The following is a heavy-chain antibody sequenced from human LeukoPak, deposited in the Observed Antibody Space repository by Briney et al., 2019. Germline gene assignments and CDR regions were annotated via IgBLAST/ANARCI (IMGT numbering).Heavy chain of an antibody. CDR3: ARVSYCGGDRGN. J-gene: IGHJ1*01. V-gene: IGHV4-61*01. CDR1: GFSVTTDSYC. CDR2: DYCGGNT. D-gene: IGHD2-21*02. Sequence: SETLSLTCTVSGFSVTTDSYCWGWIRQPPGKGLEWIGYDYCGGNTNYNPSLKSRVTISVDTSKNQFSLKLSSVTAADTAVYYCARVSYCGGDRGNWGQGTLVIVSS.